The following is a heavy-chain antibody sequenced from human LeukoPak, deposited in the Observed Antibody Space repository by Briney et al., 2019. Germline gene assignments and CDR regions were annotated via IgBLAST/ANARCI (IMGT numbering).Heavy chain of an antibody. D-gene: IGHD1-26*01. Sequence: SETLSLTCTVSGGSISYNYWSWVRQSPGKGLEWIGYIHSSGSTDYNPSLKSRVTVSVDTSKNQFSLKLNSVTAADTAVYYCARHGLKLVGASTIYFDNWGQGTLVTVSS. CDR2: IHSSGST. CDR1: GGSISYNY. J-gene: IGHJ4*02. V-gene: IGHV4-59*08. CDR3: ARHGLKLVGASTIYFDN.